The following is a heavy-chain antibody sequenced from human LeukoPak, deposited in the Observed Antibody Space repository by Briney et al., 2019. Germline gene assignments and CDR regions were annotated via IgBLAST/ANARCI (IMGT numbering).Heavy chain of an antibody. CDR3: ARGRPDPPTRGAPWPSTFDY. CDR1: GGTFSSYA. Sequence: ASVKVSCKASGGTFSSYAISWVRQAPGQGLEWMGIINPSGDSTSYAQQFQGRVTMTRDTSTSTVYMELGSLRSEDTAVYYCARGRPDPPTRGAPWPSTFDYWGQGTLVTVSS. D-gene: IGHD1-14*01. CDR2: INPSGDST. J-gene: IGHJ4*02. V-gene: IGHV1-46*01.